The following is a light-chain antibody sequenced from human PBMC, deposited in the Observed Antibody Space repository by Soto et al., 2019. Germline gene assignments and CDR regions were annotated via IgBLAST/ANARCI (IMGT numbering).Light chain of an antibody. V-gene: IGKV1-6*01. CDR2: AAS. Sequence: AIQMTQSPSSLSASVGDRVTISCRASQGIGNALGWYQQKPGKAPKLLIYAASSLQSGVPSRFSGSASGTDFTLTISSLQPEDFATYYCLQDYTYPWTFGQGTKVDI. CDR3: LQDYTYPWT. J-gene: IGKJ1*01. CDR1: QGIGNA.